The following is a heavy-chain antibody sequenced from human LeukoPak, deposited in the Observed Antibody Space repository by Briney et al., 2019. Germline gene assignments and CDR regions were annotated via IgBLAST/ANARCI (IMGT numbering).Heavy chain of an antibody. CDR3: ARVRLRDGYNFHFDY. D-gene: IGHD5-24*01. J-gene: IGHJ4*02. CDR1: GYTFTGYY. CDR2: INPNSGGT. Sequence: AAVKVSCKASGYTFTGYYMHWVRQAPGQGLERMGWINPNSGGTNYAQKFQGRVTMTRDTSISTAYMELSRLRSDDTAVYYCARVRLRDGYNFHFDYWGQGTLVTVSS. V-gene: IGHV1-2*02.